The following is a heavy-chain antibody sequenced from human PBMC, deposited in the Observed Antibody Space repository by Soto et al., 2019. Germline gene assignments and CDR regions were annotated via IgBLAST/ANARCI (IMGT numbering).Heavy chain of an antibody. D-gene: IGHD3-10*01. CDR3: ARGSIITMVRSYFDY. CDR1: GGSFSGCY. J-gene: IGHJ4*02. V-gene: IGHV4-34*01. Sequence: SETLSLTCAVYGGSFSGCYWSWIRQPPGKGLEWIGEINHSGSTNYNPSLKSRVTISVDTSKNQFSLKLSSVTAADTAVYYCARGSIITMVRSYFDYWGQGTLVTVSS. CDR2: INHSGST.